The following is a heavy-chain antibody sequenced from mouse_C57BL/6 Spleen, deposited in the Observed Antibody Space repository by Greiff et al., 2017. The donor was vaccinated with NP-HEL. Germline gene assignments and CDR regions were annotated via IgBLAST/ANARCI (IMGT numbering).Heavy chain of an antibody. D-gene: IGHD2-14*01. CDR3: ARYAAYYRNYWYFDV. V-gene: IGHV3-8*01. Sequence: EVKLVESGPGLAKPSQTLSLTCSVTGYSITSDYWNWIRKFPGNKLEYMGYISYSGSTYYNPSLKSRISITRDTSKNQYYLQLNSVTTEDTATYYCARYAAYYRNYWYFDVWGTGTTVTVSS. J-gene: IGHJ1*03. CDR1: GYSITSDY. CDR2: ISYSGST.